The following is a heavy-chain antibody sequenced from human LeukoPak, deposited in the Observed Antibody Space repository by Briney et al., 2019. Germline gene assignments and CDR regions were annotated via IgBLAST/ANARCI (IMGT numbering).Heavy chain of an antibody. CDR3: ARCRGTTIITRFDY. D-gene: IGHD3-22*01. V-gene: IGHV4-4*07. CDR1: GGSISNYY. Sequence: PSETLSLTCTVSGGSISNYYWSWIRQPAGKGLEWIGRTYSSGSTNYNPSLKSRVTMSVDTSKNQFSVKLSSVTAADTAVYYCARCRGTTIITRFDYWGQGTLVTVSS. J-gene: IGHJ4*02. CDR2: TYSSGST.